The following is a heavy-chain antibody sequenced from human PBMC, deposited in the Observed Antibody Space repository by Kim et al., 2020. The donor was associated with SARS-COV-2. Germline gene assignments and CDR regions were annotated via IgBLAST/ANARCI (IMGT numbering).Heavy chain of an antibody. Sequence: GGSLRLSCAASGFTVSHYYMSWVRQAPGKGLEWVSVIYSGGDTYYADSVKGRFTVSRDNSKNTLYLQMNSLRAEDAAVYYCARARQWELPFDYWGQGTLV. CDR3: ARARQWELPFDY. CDR2: IYSGGDT. CDR1: GFTVSHYY. J-gene: IGHJ4*02. D-gene: IGHD1-26*01. V-gene: IGHV3-66*01.